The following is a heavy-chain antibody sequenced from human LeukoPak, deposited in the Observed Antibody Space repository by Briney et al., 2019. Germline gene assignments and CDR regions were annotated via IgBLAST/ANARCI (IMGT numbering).Heavy chain of an antibody. CDR2: IYYSGST. Sequence: SETLSLTCTVSGGSISSYYWSWIRQPPGKGLEWIGYIYYSGSTNYNPSLKSRVTISVDTSKNQFSLKLSSVTAADTAVYHCARRGARYYDILTGYYTEPFDYWGQGTLVTVSS. V-gene: IGHV4-59*01. CDR3: ARRGARYYDILTGYYTEPFDY. D-gene: IGHD3-9*01. J-gene: IGHJ4*02. CDR1: GGSISSYY.